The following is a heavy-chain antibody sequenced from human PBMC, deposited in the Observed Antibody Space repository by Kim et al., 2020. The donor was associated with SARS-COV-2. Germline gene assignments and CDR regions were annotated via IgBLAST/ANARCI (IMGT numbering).Heavy chain of an antibody. CDR3: ARADDYYDSSGYYYNPGMDV. Sequence: SETLSLTCTVSGGPISSYYWSWIRQPPGKGLEWIGYIYYSGSTNYNPSLKSRVTISVDTSKNQFSLKLSSVTAADTAVYYCARADDYYDSSGYYYNPGMDVWGQGTTVTVSS. J-gene: IGHJ6*02. CDR1: GGPISSYY. CDR2: IYYSGST. V-gene: IGHV4-59*13. D-gene: IGHD3-22*01.